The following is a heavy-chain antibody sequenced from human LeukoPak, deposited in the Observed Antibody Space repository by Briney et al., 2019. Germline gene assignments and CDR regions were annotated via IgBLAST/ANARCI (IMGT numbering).Heavy chain of an antibody. CDR2: INPNSGGT. V-gene: IGHV1-2*02. J-gene: IGHJ4*02. D-gene: IGHD6-13*01. CDR1: GYTFTGYY. Sequence: ASVKLSCKASGYTFTGYYMHWVRQAPGQGLEWMGWINPNSGGTNYAQKFQGRVTMTRDTSISTAYMELSRLRSDDTAVYYCARALGCSSSWDFDYWGQGTLVTVSS. CDR3: ARALGCSSSWDFDY.